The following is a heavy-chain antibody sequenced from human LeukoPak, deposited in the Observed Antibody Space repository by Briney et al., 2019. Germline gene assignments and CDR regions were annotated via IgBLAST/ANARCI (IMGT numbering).Heavy chain of an antibody. Sequence: ASVKVSCKASGYTFTSYGISWVRQAPGQGLEWMGWISAYNGNTNYAQKLQGRVTMTTDTSTSTAYMEPRSLRSDDTAVYYCARAASTVAGTRYFQHWGQGTLVTVSS. J-gene: IGHJ1*01. D-gene: IGHD6-19*01. V-gene: IGHV1-18*01. CDR2: ISAYNGNT. CDR1: GYTFTSYG. CDR3: ARAASTVAGTRYFQH.